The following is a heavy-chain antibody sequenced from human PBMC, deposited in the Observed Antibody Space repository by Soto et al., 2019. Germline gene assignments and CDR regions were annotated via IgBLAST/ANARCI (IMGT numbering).Heavy chain of an antibody. CDR2: IWHDGTNK. J-gene: IGHJ6*02. Sequence: GGSLRHSCEASGVTFNSFGMHWVRQAPGKGLEWVAMIWHDGTNKYYVDYVKGRFTISRDNSKDTLYLQMNNLRAEDTAVYYCARTGLQTVLLTSYCYGLDVWGQGTTVFVSS. CDR1: GVTFNSFG. V-gene: IGHV3-33*01. D-gene: IGHD3-9*01. CDR3: ARTGLQTVLLTSYCYGLDV.